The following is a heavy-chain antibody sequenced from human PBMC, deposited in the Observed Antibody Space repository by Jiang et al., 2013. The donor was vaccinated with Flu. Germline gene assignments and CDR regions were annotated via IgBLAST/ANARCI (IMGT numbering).Heavy chain of an antibody. D-gene: IGHD6-13*01. V-gene: IGHV4-31*03. Sequence: PGLVKPSQTLSLTCTVSGASISRGGYYWNWVRQHPEKGLEWIGNIYYSGSTFYNPSLESRVTFSVDPSKNQFSLNVTSVTAADTAVYYCARGLAAAGLLDSWGQGTLVTVSS. CDR2: IYYSGST. J-gene: IGHJ4*02. CDR3: ARGLAAAGLLDS. CDR1: GASISRGGYY.